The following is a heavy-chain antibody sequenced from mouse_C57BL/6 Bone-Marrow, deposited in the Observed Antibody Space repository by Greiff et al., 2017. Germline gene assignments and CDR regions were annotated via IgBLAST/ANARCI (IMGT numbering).Heavy chain of an antibody. J-gene: IGHJ3*01. D-gene: IGHD1-1*01. CDR2: IYPSDSET. CDR3: ARGGYYYGSSYVGAWFAY. Sequence: QVQLQQPGAELVRPGSSVKLSCKASGYTFTSYWMDWVKQRPGQGLEWIGNIYPSDSETHYNQKFKDKATLTVDKSSSTAYMHLSSLTSEDSAVYYCARGGYYYGSSYVGAWFAYWGQGTLVTVSA. V-gene: IGHV1-61*01. CDR1: GYTFTSYW.